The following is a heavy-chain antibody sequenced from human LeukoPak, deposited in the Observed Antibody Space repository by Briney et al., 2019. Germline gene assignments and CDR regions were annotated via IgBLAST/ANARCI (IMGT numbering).Heavy chain of an antibody. CDR3: ARGEWSSSPFDY. V-gene: IGHV3-21*01. D-gene: IGHD6-6*01. CDR1: GFTFSTYS. CDR2: ISTSIIYI. J-gene: IGHJ4*02. Sequence: GGSLRLSCAASGFTFSTYSMNWVRQAPGKGLEWISFISTSIIYIYYADSVNGLFTIPRDNARTSLYLQMNSLRGEDTAVYYCARGEWSSSPFDYWGQGTLVTVSS.